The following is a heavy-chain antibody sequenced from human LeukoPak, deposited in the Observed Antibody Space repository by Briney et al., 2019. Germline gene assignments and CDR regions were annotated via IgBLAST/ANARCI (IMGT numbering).Heavy chain of an antibody. Sequence: PSETLSLTCAVYGGSFSGYYWSWIRQPPGKGLEWIGEINHSGSTNYNPSLKSRVTISVDTSKNQFSLKLSSVTAADTAVYYCARAPLLYCSSTSCPPADYWGQGTLVTVSS. D-gene: IGHD2-2*01. CDR2: INHSGST. J-gene: IGHJ4*02. CDR1: GGSFSGYY. CDR3: ARAPLLYCSSTSCPPADY. V-gene: IGHV4-34*01.